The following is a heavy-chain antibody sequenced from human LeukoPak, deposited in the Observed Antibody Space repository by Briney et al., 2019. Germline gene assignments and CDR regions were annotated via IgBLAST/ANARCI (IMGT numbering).Heavy chain of an antibody. J-gene: IGHJ3*02. Sequence: SETLSLTCAVSGYSISSGYYWGWIRQPPGRGLEWIGSLYHSGSTYYNPSLKSRVTISVDTSKNQFSLKLSSVTAADTAVYYCARQGRISMIVVLIEDAFDIWGQGTMVTVSS. V-gene: IGHV4-38-2*01. CDR2: LYHSGST. D-gene: IGHD3-22*01. CDR1: GYSISSGYY. CDR3: ARQGRISMIVVLIEDAFDI.